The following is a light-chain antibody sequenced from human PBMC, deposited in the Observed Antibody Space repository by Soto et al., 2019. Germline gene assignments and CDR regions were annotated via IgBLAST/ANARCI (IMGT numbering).Light chain of an antibody. V-gene: IGKV3-20*01. CDR2: GAS. CDR3: QQYGSSPPT. Sequence: EIVLTQSPGTLSLSPGERATLSCRASQSVSSSYLAWYQQKPGQAPSLLLYGASSRATGIPDMCSGSGSVTDFPLTISRLEPEDVAVYYCQQYGSSPPTFGQGTKLEIK. J-gene: IGKJ2*01. CDR1: QSVSSSY.